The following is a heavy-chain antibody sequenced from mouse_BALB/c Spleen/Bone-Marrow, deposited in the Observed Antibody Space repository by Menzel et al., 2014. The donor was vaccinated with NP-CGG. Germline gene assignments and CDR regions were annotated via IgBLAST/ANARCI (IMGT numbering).Heavy chain of an antibody. CDR3: ARSGGYDGFSY. CDR2: INPSTGYT. J-gene: IGHJ2*01. D-gene: IGHD2-2*01. CDR1: GYTFTSYW. V-gene: IGHV1-7*01. Sequence: QVQLQQPGAELAKPGASVKMSCKASGYTFTSYWMHWVKRRPGQGLEWIGYINPSTGYTEYNQKFKDKATLTADKSSSTAYMQLSSLTSEDSAVYYCARSGGYDGFSYWGQGTTLTVSS.